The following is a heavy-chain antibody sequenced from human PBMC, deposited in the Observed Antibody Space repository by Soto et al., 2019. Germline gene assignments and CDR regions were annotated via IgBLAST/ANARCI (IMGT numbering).Heavy chain of an antibody. CDR3: ARMYGDLYYFDY. CDR2: IYPGDFDT. V-gene: IGHV5-51*01. D-gene: IGHD4-17*01. Sequence: GESLKISCQSSGYIFTSYWIGWVRQMPGKGLEWMGSIYPGDFDTRYIPSFQGQVTISADKSINTAYLQWSSLKASDTAMYYCARMYGDLYYFDYWGQGTLVTVSS. CDR1: GYIFTSYW. J-gene: IGHJ4*02.